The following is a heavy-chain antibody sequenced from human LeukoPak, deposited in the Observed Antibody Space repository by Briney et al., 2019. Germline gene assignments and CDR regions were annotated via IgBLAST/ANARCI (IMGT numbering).Heavy chain of an antibody. CDR3: TREAVVIKFSTYYYGMDV. V-gene: IGHV3-49*04. J-gene: IGHJ6*02. Sequence: SLRLSCAASGFTFGDYAMSWVRQAPGKGLEWVGFIRSKAYGGTTEYAASVKGRFTISRDDSKSIAYLQMNSLKTEDTAVYYCTREAVVIKFSTYYYGMDVWGQGTTVTVSS. CDR2: IRSKAYGGTT. D-gene: IGHD4-23*01. CDR1: GFTFGDYA.